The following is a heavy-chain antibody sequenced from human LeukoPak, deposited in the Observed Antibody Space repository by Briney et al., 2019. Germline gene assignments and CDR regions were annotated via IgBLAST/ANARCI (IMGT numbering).Heavy chain of an antibody. CDR3: ARADYYDSSGWD. CDR2: ISSSGSPI. D-gene: IGHD3-22*01. Sequence: GGSLRLSCAASGFTFSSYETNWVRQAPGKGLEWVSYISSSGSPIYYADSVKGRFTISRDNAKNSLYLQMNSLRAEDTAVYYCARADYYDSSGWDWGQGTLVTVSS. J-gene: IGHJ4*02. CDR1: GFTFSSYE. V-gene: IGHV3-48*03.